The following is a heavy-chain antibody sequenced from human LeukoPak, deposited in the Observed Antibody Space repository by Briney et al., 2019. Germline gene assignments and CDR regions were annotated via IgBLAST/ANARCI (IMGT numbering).Heavy chain of an antibody. CDR3: ARDVGQWLARGVKDY. J-gene: IGHJ4*02. Sequence: GGSLRLSCAASGFTFSSYGMHWVRQAPGKGLEWVAVIWYDGSNKYYADSVKGRFTISRDNSKNTLYLQMNSLRAEDTAVYYCARDVGQWLARGVKDYWGQGTLVTVPS. V-gene: IGHV3-33*01. CDR1: GFTFSSYG. D-gene: IGHD6-19*01. CDR2: IWYDGSNK.